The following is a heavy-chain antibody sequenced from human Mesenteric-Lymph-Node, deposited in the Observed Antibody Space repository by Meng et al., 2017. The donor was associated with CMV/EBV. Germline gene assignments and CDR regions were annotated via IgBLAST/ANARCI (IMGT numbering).Heavy chain of an antibody. Sequence: SLSGYYWNWIRQSPGKGLELIGEVSHSGNINYTPSLEGRVSISVDKSRNQFTLNLRSVTAADTAVYYCTRDYGSSPYFYYYYAMDVWGQGTPVTVSS. CDR3: TRDYGSSPYFYYYYAMDV. J-gene: IGHJ6*02. CDR2: VSHSGNI. D-gene: IGHD3-10*01. CDR1: SLSGYY. V-gene: IGHV4-34*01.